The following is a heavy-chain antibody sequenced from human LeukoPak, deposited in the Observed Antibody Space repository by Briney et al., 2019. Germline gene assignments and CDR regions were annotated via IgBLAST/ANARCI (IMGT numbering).Heavy chain of an antibody. CDR2: ISSSSSYI. J-gene: IGHJ4*02. Sequence: GRSLRLSCAASGFTFSSYAMHWVRQAPGKGLEWVSSISSSSSYIYYADSVKGRFTISRDNAKNSLYLQMNSLRADDTAVYYCAKDILAAGLFFDYWGQGILVTVSS. CDR1: GFTFSSYA. CDR3: AKDILAAGLFFDY. D-gene: IGHD6-13*01. V-gene: IGHV3-21*04.